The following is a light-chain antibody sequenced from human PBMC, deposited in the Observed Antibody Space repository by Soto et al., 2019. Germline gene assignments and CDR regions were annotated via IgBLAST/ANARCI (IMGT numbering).Light chain of an antibody. CDR2: AAY. J-gene: IGKJ2*01. V-gene: IGKV1-39*01. CDR1: QSITDY. CDR3: HQSYSSPVN. Sequence: DIQMTQSPSSLSASIGDKVTITCRASQSITDYLNWYQQKPGKAPKLLIYAAYSLQSGVPSRFSGSGSGTAFSLTISSLKPPDYDTYYCHQSYSSPVNFGQGTK.